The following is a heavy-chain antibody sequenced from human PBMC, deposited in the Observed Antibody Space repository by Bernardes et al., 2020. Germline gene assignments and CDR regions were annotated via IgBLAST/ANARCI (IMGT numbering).Heavy chain of an antibody. CDR2: IKSRFYGGAT. CDR1: GFTFSDLD. V-gene: IGHV3-49*03. Sequence: GGSLRLSCTGFGFTFSDLDMSWFRQAPGKGLEWVAFIKSRFYGGATEYAASVEGRFTVSRDDSNNVAYLQMDTLKTEDTGIYYCARDGYPARVINSYNYFMDFWGKGTTVTVSS. J-gene: IGHJ6*03. D-gene: IGHD2-2*03. CDR3: ARDGYPARVINSYNYFMDF.